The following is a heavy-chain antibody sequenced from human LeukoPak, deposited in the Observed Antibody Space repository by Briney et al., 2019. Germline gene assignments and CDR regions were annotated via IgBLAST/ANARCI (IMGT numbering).Heavy chain of an antibody. CDR1: GYTFTSYD. CDR3: ARMTVSGRDNWFDP. Sequence: ASVKVSCKASGYTFTSYDINWVRQATGQGLEWMGWLNPNSGSTGYAQKFQGRVTITRNTSINTAYMELSSLTSEDTAVYYCARMTVSGRDNWFDPWGQGTLVTVSS. D-gene: IGHD6-19*01. CDR2: LNPNSGST. J-gene: IGHJ5*02. V-gene: IGHV1-8*03.